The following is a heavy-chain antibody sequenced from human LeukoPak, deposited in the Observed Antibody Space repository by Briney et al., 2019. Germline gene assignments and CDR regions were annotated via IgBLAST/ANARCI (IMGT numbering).Heavy chain of an antibody. V-gene: IGHV4-31*03. J-gene: IGHJ4*02. CDR2: IYYSGST. CDR3: ARHIAAAGYYFDY. D-gene: IGHD6-13*01. Sequence: SETLSLTCTVSGGSISSGGYYWSWIRQHPGKGLEWIGYIYYSGSTYYNPSLKSRVTISVDTSKNQFSLKLSSVTAADTAVYYCARHIAAAGYYFDYWGQGTLVTVSS. CDR1: GGSISSGGYY.